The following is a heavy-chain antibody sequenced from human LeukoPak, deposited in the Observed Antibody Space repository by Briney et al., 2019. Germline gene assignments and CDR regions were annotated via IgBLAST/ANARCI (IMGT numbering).Heavy chain of an antibody. D-gene: IGHD3-10*01. J-gene: IGHJ1*01. CDR3: ARGAPYYYGSGSYTRYFQH. CDR2: INHSGST. CDR1: GGSFSGYY. Sequence: SETLSLTCAVYGGSFSGYYWSRIRQPPGKGLEWIGEINHSGSTNYNPSLKSRVTISVDTSKNQFSLKLSSVTAADTAVYYCARGAPYYYGSGSYTRYFQHWGQGTLVTVSS. V-gene: IGHV4-34*01.